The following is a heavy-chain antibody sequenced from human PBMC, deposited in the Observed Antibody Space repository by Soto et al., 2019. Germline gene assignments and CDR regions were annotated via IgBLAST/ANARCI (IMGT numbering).Heavy chain of an antibody. CDR3: ARRNWPQLAFDY. CDR2: IGSAGDP. D-gene: IGHD6-13*01. J-gene: IGHJ4*02. CDR1: GFTFSSSD. V-gene: IGHV3-13*05. Sequence: GGSLRLSCAASGFTFSSSDMHWVRQATGKGLEWVSGIGSAGDPYYAGSVKGRFTISRENAKNSLYLQMNSLRAGDTAVYYCARRNWPQLAFDYWGPGTLVTVSS.